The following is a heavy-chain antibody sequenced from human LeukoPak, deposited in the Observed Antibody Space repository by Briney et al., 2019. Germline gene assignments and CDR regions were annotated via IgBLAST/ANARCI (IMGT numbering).Heavy chain of an antibody. V-gene: IGHV1-69*01. J-gene: IGHJ4*02. D-gene: IGHD4-17*01. CDR1: GGAFNSYT. CDR2: TTPIFGIV. CDR3: ARRTGDFSFDY. Sequence: SVTVSCMASGGAFNSYTIAWVRQAPGQGLEWMGDTTPIFGIVNYAQKFQGRVTITADESTSTIYMELSSLRSEDTAVYYCARRTGDFSFDYWGQGTLVTVSS.